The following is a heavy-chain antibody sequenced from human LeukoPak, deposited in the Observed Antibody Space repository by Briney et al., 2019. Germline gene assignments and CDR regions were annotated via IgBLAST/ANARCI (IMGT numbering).Heavy chain of an antibody. Sequence: PGGSLRLSCAASGFTFSSYAMSWVRQAPGKGLEWVSAISGSGGSTYYADSVKGRFTISRDNSKNTLYLQMNSLRAEDTAVYYCARGLSVVVIAGFDYWGQGTLVTVSS. D-gene: IGHD3-22*01. CDR2: ISGSGGST. J-gene: IGHJ4*02. CDR3: ARGLSVVVIAGFDY. CDR1: GFTFSSYA. V-gene: IGHV3-23*01.